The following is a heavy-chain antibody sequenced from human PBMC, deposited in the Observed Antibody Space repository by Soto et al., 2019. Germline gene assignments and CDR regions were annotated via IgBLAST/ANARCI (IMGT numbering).Heavy chain of an antibody. J-gene: IGHJ3*02. D-gene: IGHD4-17*01. Sequence: GGSLRLSCAASGFTVSSNYMSWVRQAPGKGLEWVSVIYSGGSTYYADSVKGRFTISRDNSKNTLYLQMNSLRAEDTAVYYCARGPWVTTGHDAFDIWGQGTMVTVSS. V-gene: IGHV3-53*01. CDR2: IYSGGST. CDR3: ARGPWVTTGHDAFDI. CDR1: GFTVSSNY.